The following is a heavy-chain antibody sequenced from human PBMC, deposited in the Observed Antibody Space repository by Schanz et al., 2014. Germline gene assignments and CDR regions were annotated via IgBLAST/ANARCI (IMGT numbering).Heavy chain of an antibody. CDR2: MNESHSTI. Sequence: EMQLLESGGGLAQPGGSLRLSCAASGFTFSTHAMGWVRQARGKGLEWVSAMNESHSTIYYADSVRGRFTISRDNAENTLFLQMNSLRAEDTAVYYCARKVVATIGGYYDNWGQGTLVIVSS. J-gene: IGHJ4*02. CDR3: ARKVVATIGGYYDN. D-gene: IGHD5-12*01. CDR1: GFTFSTHA. V-gene: IGHV3-23*01.